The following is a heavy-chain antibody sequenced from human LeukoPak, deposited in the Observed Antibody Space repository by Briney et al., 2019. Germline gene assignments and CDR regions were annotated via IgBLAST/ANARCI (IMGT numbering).Heavy chain of an antibody. D-gene: IGHD3-10*01. J-gene: IGHJ6*03. CDR1: GGSISSYY. CDR2: IYYSGST. V-gene: IGHV4-59*08. CDR3: ARRGGNNGSGSYYRQRYYYYYMDV. Sequence: SETLSLTCTVSGGSISSYYWSWIRQPPGKGLEWIGYIYYSGSTNYNPSLKSRVTISVDTSKNQFSLKLSSVTAADTAVYYCARRGGNNGSGSYYRQRYYYYYMDVWGKGTTVTISS.